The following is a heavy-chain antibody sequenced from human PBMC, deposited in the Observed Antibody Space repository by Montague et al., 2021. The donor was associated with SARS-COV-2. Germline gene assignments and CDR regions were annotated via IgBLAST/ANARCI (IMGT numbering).Heavy chain of an antibody. J-gene: IGHJ5*02. V-gene: IGHV4-39*07. D-gene: IGHD2-15*01. Sequence: SETLSLTCTVSGGSISSSSYYWGWIRQPPGKGLEWIGSIYYSGSTYYNPSLKSRVTISVDTSKNQFSLKLSSVTAADTAVYYCARDPRGVLAATIYNWLDPWGQGTLVTVSS. CDR1: GGSISSSSYY. CDR3: ARDPRGVLAATIYNWLDP. CDR2: IYYSGST.